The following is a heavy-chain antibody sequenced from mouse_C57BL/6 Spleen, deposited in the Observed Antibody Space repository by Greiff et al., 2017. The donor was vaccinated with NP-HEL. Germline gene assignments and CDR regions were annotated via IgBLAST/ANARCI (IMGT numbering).Heavy chain of an antibody. CDR1: GYTFTSYW. CDR3: ARDLGPLFPLWDY. D-gene: IGHD1-1*01. V-gene: IGHV1-64*01. CDR2: IHPNSGST. Sequence: QVQLQQPGAELVKPGASVKLSCKASGYTFTSYWMHWVKQRPGQGLEWIGMIHPNSGSTNYNEKFKSKATLTVDKSSSTAYMQLSSLTSEDSAVYYCARDLGPLFPLWDYWGQGTSVTVSS. J-gene: IGHJ4*01.